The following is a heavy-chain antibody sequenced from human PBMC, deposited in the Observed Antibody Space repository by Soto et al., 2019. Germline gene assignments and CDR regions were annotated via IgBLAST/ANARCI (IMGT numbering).Heavy chain of an antibody. V-gene: IGHV4-30-4*01. D-gene: IGHD3-3*01. CDR3: ARASNDFWIDRVAPYYYGMDV. CDR1: GGSISSGDYY. CDR2: IYYSGST. J-gene: IGHJ6*02. Sequence: PSETLSLTCTVSGGSISSGDYYWSWIRQPPGKGLEWIGYIYYSGSTYYNPSLKSRVTISVDTSKNQFSLKLSSVTAADTAVYYCARASNDFWIDRVAPYYYGMDVWGQGTTVTVSS.